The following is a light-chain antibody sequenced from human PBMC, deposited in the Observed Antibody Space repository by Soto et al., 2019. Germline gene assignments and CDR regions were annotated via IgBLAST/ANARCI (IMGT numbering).Light chain of an antibody. CDR3: QQYNNWPWT. Sequence: EIVMTQSPATLSVSPGGGAPLSCRASQSISDTLAWYQQKPGQAPRLLIYGASTRATGFPARFSGSGSGTDFTLTISSLQSEDFAVYYCQQYNNWPWTFGQGTKVDIK. V-gene: IGKV3-15*01. CDR2: GAS. J-gene: IGKJ1*01. CDR1: QSISDT.